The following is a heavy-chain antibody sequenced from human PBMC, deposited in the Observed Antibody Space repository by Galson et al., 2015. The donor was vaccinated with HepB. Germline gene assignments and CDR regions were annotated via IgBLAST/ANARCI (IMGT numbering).Heavy chain of an antibody. CDR3: ARGYSSSWRFHAEYFQH. CDR1: GFTFSSYA. J-gene: IGHJ1*01. Sequence: SLRLSCAASGFTFSSYAMSWVRQAPGKGLEWVSAISGSGGSTYYADSVKGRFTISRDNSKNTLYLQMNSLRAEDTAVYYCARGYSSSWRFHAEYFQHWGQGTLVTVSS. CDR2: ISGSGGST. V-gene: IGHV3-23*01. D-gene: IGHD6-13*01.